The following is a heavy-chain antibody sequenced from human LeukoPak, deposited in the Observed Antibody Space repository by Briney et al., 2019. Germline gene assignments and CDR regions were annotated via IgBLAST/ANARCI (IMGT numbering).Heavy chain of an antibody. CDR2: ISYDGSNK. J-gene: IGHJ4*02. CDR1: GFTFSSYA. V-gene: IGHV3-30-3*01. Sequence: GGSLRLSCAASGFTFSSYAMHWVRQAPGKGLEWVAVISYDGSNKYYADSVKGRFTISRDNSKNTLYLQMNSLRAEDTAVYYCASPDIPRITMVRGALRYWGQGTLVTVSS. D-gene: IGHD3-10*01. CDR3: ASPDIPRITMVRGALRY.